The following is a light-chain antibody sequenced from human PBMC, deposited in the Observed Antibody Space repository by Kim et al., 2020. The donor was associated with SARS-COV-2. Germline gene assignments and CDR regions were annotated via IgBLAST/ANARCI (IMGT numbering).Light chain of an antibody. CDR3: QQYGSSPWT. CDR1: QSVSSCY. J-gene: IGKJ1*01. V-gene: IGKV3-20*01. Sequence: APGERAARVVRASQSVSSCYLAWFQHKPGQAPRLLMFGASNRATGIPDRFTGSGSGTDFTLTISRLEPEDFAVYFCQQYGSSPWTFGQGTKVDIK. CDR2: GAS.